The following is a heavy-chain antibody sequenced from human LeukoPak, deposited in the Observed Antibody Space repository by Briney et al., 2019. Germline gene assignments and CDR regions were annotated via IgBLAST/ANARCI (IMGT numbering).Heavy chain of an antibody. D-gene: IGHD5-12*01. V-gene: IGHV4-59*01. CDR1: GGSISSYY. CDR3: ARVAPIVATFDY. J-gene: IGHJ4*02. Sequence: PSEILSLTCTVSGGSISSYYWSWIRQPPGKGLEWIGYIYYSGSTNYNPSLKSRVTISVDTSKNQFSLKLSSVTAADTAVYYCARVAPIVATFDYWGQGTLVTVSS. CDR2: IYYSGST.